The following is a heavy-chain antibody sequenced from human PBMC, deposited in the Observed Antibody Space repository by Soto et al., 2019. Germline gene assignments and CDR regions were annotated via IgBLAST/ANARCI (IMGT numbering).Heavy chain of an antibody. CDR2: IYHSGST. J-gene: IGHJ4*02. CDR1: GGSISSGGYS. Sequence: QLQLQESGSGLVKPSQTLSLTCAVSGGSISSGGYSWSWIRQPPGKGLEWIGYIYHSGSTYYNPALKSRVTISVDRSKNQFSLKLSSVTAADTAVYHCARGVVVVVAATYYFDYWGQGTLVTVSS. CDR3: ARGVVVVVAATYYFDY. V-gene: IGHV4-30-2*01. D-gene: IGHD2-15*01.